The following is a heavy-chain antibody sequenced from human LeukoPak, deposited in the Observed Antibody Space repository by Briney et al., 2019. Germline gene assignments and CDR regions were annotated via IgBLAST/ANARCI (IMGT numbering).Heavy chain of an antibody. Sequence: ASVKVSCKVSGYTPPELSMHWVRQAPGKGLEWMGGFAPEDGETIYAQKFQGRVTMTEDTSTDTAYMELSSLRSEDTAVYYCASMLVGELLYDAFDIWGQGTMVTVSS. CDR1: GYTPPELS. D-gene: IGHD3-10*01. CDR2: FAPEDGET. J-gene: IGHJ3*02. CDR3: ASMLVGELLYDAFDI. V-gene: IGHV1-24*01.